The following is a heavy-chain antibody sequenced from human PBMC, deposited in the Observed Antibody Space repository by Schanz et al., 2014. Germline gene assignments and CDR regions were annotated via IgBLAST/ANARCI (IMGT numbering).Heavy chain of an antibody. CDR1: GFTFYNYA. Sequence: EVRLVESGGGLVQPGGSLRLSCAASGFTFYNYAMTWVRQAPGKGLEWVSAISSTGGSTYYADSVKGRFTISRDNSKNTLSLLVNSLRGEDTAVYYCARGSQWLVMGMTNYFDYWGQGSLVTVSS. V-gene: IGHV3-23*04. J-gene: IGHJ4*02. CDR2: ISSTGGST. CDR3: ARGSQWLVMGMTNYFDY. D-gene: IGHD6-19*01.